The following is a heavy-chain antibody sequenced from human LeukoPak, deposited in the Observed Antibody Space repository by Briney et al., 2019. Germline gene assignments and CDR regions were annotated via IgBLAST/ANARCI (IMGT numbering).Heavy chain of an antibody. V-gene: IGHV3-23*01. D-gene: IGHD4-11*01. CDR1: GFTFSSHA. CDR3: GRLTKNDYSNYFDY. J-gene: IGHJ4*02. CDR2: ISGSGGST. Sequence: GGSLRLSCTPSGFTFSSHAMSWVRQAPGKGLEWVSTISGSGGSTFYADSVKGRFTISRDNSKNTLYLQVNSLRAEDTAVYYCGRLTKNDYSNYFDYWGQGTLVTVSS.